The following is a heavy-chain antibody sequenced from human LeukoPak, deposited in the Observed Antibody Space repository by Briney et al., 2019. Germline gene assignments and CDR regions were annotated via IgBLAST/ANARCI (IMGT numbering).Heavy chain of an antibody. CDR3: ATDVSSGWYDY. CDR2: INAGNGNT. CDR1: GYTFTSYA. D-gene: IGHD6-19*01. J-gene: IGHJ4*02. V-gene: IGHV1-3*01. Sequence: ASVKVSCKASGYTFTSYAVHWVRQAPGQRLEWMGWINAGNGNTKYSQKFQGRVTMTEDTSTDTAYMELSSLRSEDTAVYYCATDVSSGWYDYWGQGTLVTVSS.